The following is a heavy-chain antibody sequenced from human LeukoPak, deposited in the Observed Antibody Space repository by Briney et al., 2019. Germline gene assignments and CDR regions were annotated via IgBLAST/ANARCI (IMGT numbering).Heavy chain of an antibody. CDR1: GYTFTGYY. CDR3: ARFAYYYDSSGQRYYFDY. Sequence: ASVKLSCKASGYTFTGYYMHWVRQAPGQGLEWMGWISAYNGNTNYAQKLRGRVTMTTDTSTSTAYMELRSLRSDDTAVYYCARFAYYYDSSGQRYYFDYWGQGTLGTVSS. J-gene: IGHJ4*02. CDR2: ISAYNGNT. V-gene: IGHV1-18*04. D-gene: IGHD3-22*01.